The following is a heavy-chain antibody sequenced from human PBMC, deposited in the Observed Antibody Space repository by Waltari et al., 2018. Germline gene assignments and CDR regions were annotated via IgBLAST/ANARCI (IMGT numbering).Heavy chain of an antibody. V-gene: IGHV3-43*01. Sequence: EVQLVESGGVVVQPGGSLRLSCAASGFTFDDYTMHWVRQAPGKGLEWVSLISWDGGSTYYADSVKGRFTISRDNSKNSLYLQMNSLRTEDTALYYCAKDIWSVPAAMSFDYWGQGTLVTVSS. D-gene: IGHD2-2*01. CDR1: GFTFDDYT. J-gene: IGHJ4*02. CDR3: AKDIWSVPAAMSFDY. CDR2: ISWDGGST.